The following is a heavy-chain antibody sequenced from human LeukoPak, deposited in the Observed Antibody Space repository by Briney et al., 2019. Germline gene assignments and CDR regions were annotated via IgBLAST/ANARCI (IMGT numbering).Heavy chain of an antibody. CDR3: AKENAVVVAATSDY. V-gene: IGHV3-7*03. J-gene: IGHJ4*02. Sequence: GGSLRLSCAASGFTFSSYWMSWVRQAPGKGLEWVANIKEDGSEKYYVDSVKGRFTISRDNAKNSLYLQMNSLRAEDTAVYYCAKENAVVVAATSDYWGQGTLVTVSS. CDR1: GFTFSSYW. CDR2: IKEDGSEK. D-gene: IGHD2-15*01.